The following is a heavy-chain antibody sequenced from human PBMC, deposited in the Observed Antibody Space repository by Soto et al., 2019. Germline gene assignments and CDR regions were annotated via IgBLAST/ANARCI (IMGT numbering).Heavy chain of an antibody. Sequence: GGSLRLSCAASGFTFDDYAMHWVRQAPGKGLEWVSGISWNSGSIGYADSVKGRFTISRDNAKNSLYLQMNSLRAEDTALYYCAKDISRYFEYSSSFYYYYYMDVWGKGTTVTVSS. CDR3: AKDISRYFEYSSSFYYYYYMDV. J-gene: IGHJ6*03. CDR2: ISWNSGSI. V-gene: IGHV3-9*01. CDR1: GFTFDDYA. D-gene: IGHD6-6*01.